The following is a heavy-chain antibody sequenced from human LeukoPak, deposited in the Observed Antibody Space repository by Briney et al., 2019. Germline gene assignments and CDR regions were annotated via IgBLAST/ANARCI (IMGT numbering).Heavy chain of an antibody. CDR2: IYYSGST. J-gene: IGHJ3*02. CDR1: GGSISSYY. D-gene: IGHD6-13*01. CDR3: ARVFGRGSSWLWDAFDI. Sequence: KASETLSLTCTVSGGSISSYYWSWIRQPPGKGLEWIGYIYYSGSTNYNPSLKSRVTISVDTSKNQFSLKLSSVTAADTAVYYCARVFGRGSSWLWDAFDIWGQGTMVTVSS. V-gene: IGHV4-59*01.